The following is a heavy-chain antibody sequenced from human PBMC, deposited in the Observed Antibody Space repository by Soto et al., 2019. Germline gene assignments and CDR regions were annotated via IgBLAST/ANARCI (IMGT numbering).Heavy chain of an antibody. V-gene: IGHV1-18*01. CDR2: ISPYNGDT. Sequence: QVQLVQSGAEVKKPGASVKVSCKTSGYTFTSYGISWVRQAPGQGLEWLGWISPYNGDTNYALNLQDRVAMTTDTATRTVYMEVRSLRSDDTAVYYCARDLNTFGVVKYGMDVWGQGTKVTVSS. J-gene: IGHJ6*02. CDR1: GYTFTSYG. CDR3: ARDLNTFGVVKYGMDV. D-gene: IGHD3-3*01.